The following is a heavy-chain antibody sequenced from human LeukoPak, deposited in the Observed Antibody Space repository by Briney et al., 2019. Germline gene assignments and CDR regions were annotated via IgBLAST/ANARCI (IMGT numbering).Heavy chain of an antibody. D-gene: IGHD2-2*01. CDR3: AKPIVVVPAASPGFDY. J-gene: IGHJ4*02. V-gene: IGHV3-23*01. CDR2: ISGSGGST. Sequence: GGSLRLSCAASGFTFSSYAMSWVRQAPGKGLEWVSAISGSGGSTYYADSVKGRFTISRDNSKNTLYLQMNSLRAEDTAVYYCAKPIVVVPAASPGFDYWGQGTLVTVSS. CDR1: GFTFSSYA.